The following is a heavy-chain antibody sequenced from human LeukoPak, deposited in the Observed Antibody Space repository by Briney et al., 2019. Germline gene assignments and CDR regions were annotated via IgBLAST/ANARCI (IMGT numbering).Heavy chain of an antibody. J-gene: IGHJ4*02. CDR1: GFTFSSYW. V-gene: IGHV3-74*01. CDR2: INSDGSST. Sequence: PGGSLRLSCAASGFTFSSYWMHWVRQAPGKGLVWVSRINSDGSSTSYADSVKGRFTISRDNAKNSLYLQMNSLRAEDTAVYYCARERTGMVRGVRVDYWGQGTLVTVSS. CDR3: ARERTGMVRGVRVDY. D-gene: IGHD3-10*01.